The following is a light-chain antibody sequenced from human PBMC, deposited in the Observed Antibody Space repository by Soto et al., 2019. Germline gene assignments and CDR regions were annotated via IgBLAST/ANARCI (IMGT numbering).Light chain of an antibody. V-gene: IGLV2-14*01. Sequence: QSALTQPASVSGSPGQSITISCTGTNSDVGGYDYVSWYQQHPGKAPKLIIYEVSIRPSGVSYRFSGSKSVNTASLAISGLQAEDEADYYCSSYASSSTPVVFGGGTKLTVL. CDR3: SSYASSSTPVV. CDR1: NSDVGGYDY. CDR2: EVS. J-gene: IGLJ3*02.